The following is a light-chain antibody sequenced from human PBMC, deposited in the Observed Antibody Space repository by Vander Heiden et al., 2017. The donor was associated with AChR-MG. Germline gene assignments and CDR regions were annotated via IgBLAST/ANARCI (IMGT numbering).Light chain of an antibody. V-gene: IGKV1-33*01. Sequence: DIQITHSPSSLSASGGDRVTITCQASQDSSNYVNWHQQQPGEAPKLLIYDATNLETGVPSRCSGSGSGTDFTFTISSLQPEDIATYYCQQYDKLPPTFAQGTKVEIK. J-gene: IGKJ1*01. CDR1: QDSSNY. CDR3: QQYDKLPPT. CDR2: DAT.